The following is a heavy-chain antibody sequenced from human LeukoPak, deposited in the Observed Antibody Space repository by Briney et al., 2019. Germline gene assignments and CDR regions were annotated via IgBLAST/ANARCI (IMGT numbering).Heavy chain of an antibody. V-gene: IGHV3-23*01. D-gene: IGHD3-10*01. Sequence: PGGSLRLSCAASGFTFSSYAMSWVRQAPGKGLEWVSAISGSGGSTYYADSVKGRFTISRDNAKNTLYLQMDSLRVEDTALYYCGRDNYGSIDYWGQGTLVTVSS. CDR1: GFTFSSYA. CDR2: ISGSGGST. CDR3: GRDNYGSIDY. J-gene: IGHJ4*02.